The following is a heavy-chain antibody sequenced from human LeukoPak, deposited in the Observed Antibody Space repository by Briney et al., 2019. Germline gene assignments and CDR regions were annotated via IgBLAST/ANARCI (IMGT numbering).Heavy chain of an antibody. J-gene: IGHJ4*02. Sequence: GASVMLCCTASGYTFTDYYMHWVRQAPGQGFEWMGWINPNDGDTNYAQKFQGRVTMTRDTSISTAHMEVSRLRSDDTAVYYCARANFLYCSSTTCLFDYWGQGTLVTVSS. D-gene: IGHD2-2*01. V-gene: IGHV1-2*02. CDR3: ARANFLYCSSTTCLFDY. CDR2: INPNDGDT. CDR1: GYTFTDYY.